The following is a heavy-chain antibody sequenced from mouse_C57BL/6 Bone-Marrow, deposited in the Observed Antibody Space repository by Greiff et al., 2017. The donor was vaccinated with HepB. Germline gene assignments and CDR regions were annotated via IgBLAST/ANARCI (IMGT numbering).Heavy chain of an antibody. Sequence: QVQLQQPGAELVKPGASVKMSCKASGYTFTSYWITWVKQRPGQGLEWIGDIYPGSGSTNYNEKFKSKATLTVDTSSSTAYMQLSSLTSEDSAVYDGASSLYYGSSLDYWGQGTTLTVSS. J-gene: IGHJ2*01. CDR1: GYTFTSYW. V-gene: IGHV1-55*01. CDR3: ASSLYYGSSLDY. D-gene: IGHD1-1*01. CDR2: IYPGSGST.